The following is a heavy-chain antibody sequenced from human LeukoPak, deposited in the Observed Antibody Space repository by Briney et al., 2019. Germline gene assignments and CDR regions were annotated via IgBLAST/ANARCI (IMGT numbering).Heavy chain of an antibody. J-gene: IGHJ4*02. Sequence: WLARIDWDDDKFYSTSLKTRLTISKDTSKNQVVLTMTNMDPVDTATYYCARLNSGTYLDYWGQGTLVTVSS. V-gene: IGHV2-70*04. CDR3: ARLNSGTYLDY. CDR2: IDWDDDK. D-gene: IGHD1-26*01.